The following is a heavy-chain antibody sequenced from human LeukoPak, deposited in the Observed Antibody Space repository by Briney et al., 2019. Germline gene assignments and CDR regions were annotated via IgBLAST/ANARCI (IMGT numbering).Heavy chain of an antibody. J-gene: IGHJ4*02. D-gene: IGHD3-22*01. V-gene: IGHV3-23*01. CDR2: ISGSGGSA. CDR1: GFAFSSYA. CDR3: AKGSAGYYDTSGYYYIF. Sequence: PGGSLRLSCVASGFAFSSYAMSWVRQAPGKGLEWVSAISGSGGSAYYADSVRGRFTISRDNSKNTLYLQMNSLRAEDTAVYFCAKGSAGYYDTSGYYYIFWGQGTLVTVSS.